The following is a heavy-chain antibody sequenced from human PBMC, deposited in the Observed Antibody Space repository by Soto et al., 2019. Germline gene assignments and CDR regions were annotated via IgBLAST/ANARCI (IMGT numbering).Heavy chain of an antibody. Sequence: QTTLKESGPTLVKPTQTLTLTCTVSGVSLSTPAVRVGWIRQPPGKALEWLAVIYWDDDRRYCPSLKSRLNITKDTSKNQVVLSMTTMDPVHTATYYGASGIVEPGTDYYAMDVWGQGTTVAVSS. CDR3: ASGIVEPGTDYYAMDV. V-gene: IGHV2-5*02. J-gene: IGHJ6*02. D-gene: IGHD6-19*01. CDR2: IYWDDDR. CDR1: GVSLSTPAVR.